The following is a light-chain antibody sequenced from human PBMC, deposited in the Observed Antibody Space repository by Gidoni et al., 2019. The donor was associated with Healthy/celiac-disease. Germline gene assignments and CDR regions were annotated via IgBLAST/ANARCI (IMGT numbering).Light chain of an antibody. J-gene: IGKJ4*01. CDR1: QSVSSSY. Sequence: DIVLTQSPGTLSLSPGERATLSCRAIQSVSSSYLSCYQQKPGQPPRLLIYGASSRAAGIPDRFSGSGSGTDFTLTISRLEPEDFAVYYCQQYGISPLTFGGGTKVEIK. CDR3: QQYGISPLT. V-gene: IGKV3-20*01. CDR2: GAS.